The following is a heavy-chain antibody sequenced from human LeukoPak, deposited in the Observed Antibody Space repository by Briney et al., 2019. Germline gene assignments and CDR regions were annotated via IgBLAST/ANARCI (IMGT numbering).Heavy chain of an antibody. CDR1: GFTFSSYA. Sequence: GGSLRLSCAASGFTFSSYAMSWVRQAPGKGLEWVSAISGSGGSTYCADSVKGRFTISRDNSKNTLYLQMNSLRAEDTAVYYCAKPMVRGVPYYYYGMDVWGQGTTVTVSS. CDR2: ISGSGGST. V-gene: IGHV3-23*01. CDR3: AKPMVRGVPYYYYGMDV. D-gene: IGHD3-10*01. J-gene: IGHJ6*02.